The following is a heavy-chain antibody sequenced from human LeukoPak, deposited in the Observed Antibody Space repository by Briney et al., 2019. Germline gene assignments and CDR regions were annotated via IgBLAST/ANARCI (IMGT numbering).Heavy chain of an antibody. Sequence: PGRSLRLSCTASGFTFGDYAMSWVRQAPGKGLDWVGFIRSKANDETTEYAASVKGRFTISRDDSKSIAYLQMNSMKTEDTAVYYCTRTGRWLQPYWGQGTLVTVSS. J-gene: IGHJ4*02. CDR2: IRSKANDETT. V-gene: IGHV3-49*04. CDR3: TRTGRWLQPY. D-gene: IGHD5-24*01. CDR1: GFTFGDYA.